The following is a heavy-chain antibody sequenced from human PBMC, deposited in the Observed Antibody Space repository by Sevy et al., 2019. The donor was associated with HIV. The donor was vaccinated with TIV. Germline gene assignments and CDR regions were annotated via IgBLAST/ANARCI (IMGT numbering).Heavy chain of an antibody. J-gene: IGHJ4*02. CDR1: GLTFSDYY. Sequence: GGSLRLSCAASGLTFSDYYMSWVRQAPGKGLEWLSDISSSGTTLYSADSVKGRFAISRDNAKNSLYLQMNSLRAEDTAVYFCVGRRYSYTYSWSYHFDYWGQRALVTVSS. D-gene: IGHD5-18*01. CDR2: ISSSGTTL. V-gene: IGHV3-11*01. CDR3: VGRRYSYTYSWSYHFDY.